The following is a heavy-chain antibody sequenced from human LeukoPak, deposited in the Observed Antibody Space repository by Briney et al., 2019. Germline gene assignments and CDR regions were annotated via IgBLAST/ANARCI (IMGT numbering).Heavy chain of an antibody. V-gene: IGHV3-7*03. CDR3: AKDCLPWGSSTSCFQS. CDR1: GFPFSSHW. J-gene: IGHJ5*02. Sequence: PGGSLRLSCAASGFPFSSHWLSWFRQSPGKGLEWVANIKQDGSEKYYVDSVKGRFTISRDNAKNSLYLQMNSLRAEDMALYYCAKDCLPWGSSTSCFQSWGQGTLVTVSS. D-gene: IGHD2-2*01. CDR2: IKQDGSEK.